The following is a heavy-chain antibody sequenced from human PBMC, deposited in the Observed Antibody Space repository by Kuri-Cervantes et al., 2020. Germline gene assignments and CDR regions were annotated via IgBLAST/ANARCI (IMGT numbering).Heavy chain of an antibody. CDR3: ARGWHSSGYYYFYFDY. CDR2: IIPIFGTS. CDR1: GGTFDSST. Sequence: SVKVSCKASGGTFDSSTIDWVRQAPGQGLEWMGGIIPIFGTSNYAPRFQGRVTITADESTRTAYMELRSLRSEDTAVYYCARGWHSSGYYYFYFDYWGQGTLVTVSS. D-gene: IGHD3-22*01. V-gene: IGHV1-69*13. J-gene: IGHJ4*02.